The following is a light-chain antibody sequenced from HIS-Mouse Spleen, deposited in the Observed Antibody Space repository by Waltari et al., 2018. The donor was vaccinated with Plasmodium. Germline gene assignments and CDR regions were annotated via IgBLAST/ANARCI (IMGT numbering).Light chain of an antibody. CDR3: QQYGSSPYT. CDR1: QSVSSSY. V-gene: IGKV3-20*01. CDR2: GAS. J-gene: IGKJ2*01. Sequence: EIVLTQSPGPPSLSPGERATLSCSASQSVSSSYLAWYQQKPGQAPRLLIYGASSRATGIPDRFSGSGSGTDFTLTISSLEPEDFAVYYCQQYGSSPYTFGQGTKLEIK.